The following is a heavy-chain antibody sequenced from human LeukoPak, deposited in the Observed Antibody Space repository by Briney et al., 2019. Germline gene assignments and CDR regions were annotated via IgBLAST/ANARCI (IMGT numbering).Heavy chain of an antibody. J-gene: IGHJ4*02. Sequence: GRSLRLSCAASGFTVSSNYMSWVRQAPGKGLEWVSVIYSGGSTYYADSVKGRFTISRDNSKNTLYLQMNSLRAEDTAVYYCARALYYYDSSGYYYYWGQGTLVTVSS. CDR3: ARALYYYDSSGYYYY. CDR1: GFTVSSNY. V-gene: IGHV3-66*01. D-gene: IGHD3-22*01. CDR2: IYSGGST.